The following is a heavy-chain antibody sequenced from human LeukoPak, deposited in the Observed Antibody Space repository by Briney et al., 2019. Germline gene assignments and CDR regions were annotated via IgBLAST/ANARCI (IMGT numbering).Heavy chain of an antibody. Sequence: SVKVSCKASGGTFSSYAISWVRQAPGQGLEWMGRIIPILGIANYAQKFQGRATITADKSTSTAYMELSSLRSEDTAVYYCARLVYCSGGSCYSPGAFDIWGQGTMVTVSS. CDR2: IIPILGIA. CDR1: GGTFSSYA. V-gene: IGHV1-69*04. J-gene: IGHJ3*02. CDR3: ARLVYCSGGSCYSPGAFDI. D-gene: IGHD2-15*01.